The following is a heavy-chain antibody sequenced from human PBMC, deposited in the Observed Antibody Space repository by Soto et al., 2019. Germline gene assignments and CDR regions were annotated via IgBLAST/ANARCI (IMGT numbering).Heavy chain of an antibody. Sequence: HPGRSLRLSCAAPGFTFISSWMSWVRQSPGKGLEWVANIKQDGSEKYYVDSVKGRFTISRDNAKNSLYLQMNSLRAEDTAVYYCARDLAGITGSKDYDIIFDYWGQGTLVTVSS. J-gene: IGHJ4*02. CDR2: IKQDGSEK. V-gene: IGHV3-7*03. D-gene: IGHD1-7*01. CDR1: GFTFISSW. CDR3: ARDLAGITGSKDYDIIFDY.